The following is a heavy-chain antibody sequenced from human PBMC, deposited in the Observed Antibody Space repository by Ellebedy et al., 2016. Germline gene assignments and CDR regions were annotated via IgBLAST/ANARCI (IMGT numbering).Heavy chain of an antibody. Sequence: SETLSLTXTVSGYSISSSYYWSWIRQPPGKGLEWIGYIYYSGSTNYNPSLKSRVTISVDTSKNQFSLKLSSVTAADTAVYYCASSRGRDYGGNSVDYWGQGTLVTVSS. J-gene: IGHJ4*02. CDR3: ASSRGRDYGGNSVDY. CDR2: IYYSGST. V-gene: IGHV4-59*08. D-gene: IGHD4-23*01. CDR1: GYSISSSYY.